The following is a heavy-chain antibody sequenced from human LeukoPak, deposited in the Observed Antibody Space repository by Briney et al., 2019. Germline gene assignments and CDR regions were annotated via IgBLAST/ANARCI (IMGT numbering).Heavy chain of an antibody. V-gene: IGHV3-21*01. J-gene: IGHJ4*02. CDR2: ISSSSSYI. CDR3: ARDEGIQTPINDY. CDR1: GVSFSSYS. D-gene: IGHD6-13*01. Sequence: GGSLRLSCAASGVSFSSYSMNWVRQAPGKGLEWVSSISSSSSYIYYADSVEGRFTISRDNAKNSLYLQMNSLRAEDTAVYYCARDEGIQTPINDYWGQGSLVTVSS.